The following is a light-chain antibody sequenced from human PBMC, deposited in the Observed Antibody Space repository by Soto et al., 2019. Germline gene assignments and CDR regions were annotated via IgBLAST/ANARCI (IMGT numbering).Light chain of an antibody. Sequence: EIAFTQSPSTVSLSPGERATLSCRASQSVKTFLVWYQQRPGQAPRLLIYDASHRAAGIPARFSGSGFGTDFTLTISSLEPEDAAVYYCQQRSNWPPITFGQGTRLEIK. CDR3: QQRSNWPPIT. J-gene: IGKJ5*01. CDR2: DAS. CDR1: QSVKTF. V-gene: IGKV3-11*01.